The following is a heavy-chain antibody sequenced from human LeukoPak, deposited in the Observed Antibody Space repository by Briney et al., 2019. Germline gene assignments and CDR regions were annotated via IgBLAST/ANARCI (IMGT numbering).Heavy chain of an antibody. D-gene: IGHD6-19*01. Sequence: SETLSLSCAVYGGSFSGYYWSWSRQPPGKGLEWIGEINHSGSTNYNPSLKSRVTISVDTSKNQFSLKLSSVTAADTAVYYCARGRGYSSGWHFDYWGQGTLVTVSS. CDR1: GGSFSGYY. CDR3: ARGRGYSSGWHFDY. V-gene: IGHV4-34*01. J-gene: IGHJ4*02. CDR2: INHSGST.